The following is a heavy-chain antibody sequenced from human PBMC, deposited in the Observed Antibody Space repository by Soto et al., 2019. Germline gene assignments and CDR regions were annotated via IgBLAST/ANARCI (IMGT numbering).Heavy chain of an antibody. J-gene: IGHJ4*02. CDR3: ARGPPDFWSGYYDY. D-gene: IGHD3-3*01. CDR1: GFTFSSYN. V-gene: IGHV3-48*01. Sequence: GGSLRLSCAASGFTFSSYNMNWVRQAPGKGLEWVSYISSSSSTIYYADSVKGRFTISRDNAKNSLYLQMNSLRAEDTAVYYCARGPPDFWSGYYDYWGQGTLVTVSS. CDR2: ISSSSSTI.